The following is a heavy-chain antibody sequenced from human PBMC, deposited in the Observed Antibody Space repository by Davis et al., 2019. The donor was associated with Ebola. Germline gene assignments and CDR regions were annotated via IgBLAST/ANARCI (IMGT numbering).Heavy chain of an antibody. CDR3: ARGGYCSSTSCYTGTPYYYGMDV. J-gene: IGHJ6*02. D-gene: IGHD2-2*02. V-gene: IGHV4-4*02. CDR2: IYHSGST. Sequence: SETLSLTCAVSGGSISSSNWWSLVRQPPGKGLEWIGEIYHSGSTNYNPSLKSRVTISVDKSKNQFSLKLSSVTAADPAVYYCARGGYCSSTSCYTGTPYYYGMDVWGQGTTVTVSS. CDR1: GGSISSSNW.